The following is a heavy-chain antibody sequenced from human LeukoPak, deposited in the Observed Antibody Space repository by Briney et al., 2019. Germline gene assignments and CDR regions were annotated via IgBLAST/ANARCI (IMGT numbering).Heavy chain of an antibody. CDR1: GFNFDDYP. V-gene: IGHV3-20*04. Sequence: GGSLRLSCAASGFNFDDYPMSWVRQAPGKGLELVSGISWNGGSAGYADSVNGRFTVSRDNAKNSLYLQMNSLRVEDTALYYCARGGPYCSRSSCDTINWFDNWGQGILVTVSS. D-gene: IGHD2-2*02. CDR3: ARGGPYCSRSSCDTINWFDN. CDR2: ISWNGGSA. J-gene: IGHJ5*02.